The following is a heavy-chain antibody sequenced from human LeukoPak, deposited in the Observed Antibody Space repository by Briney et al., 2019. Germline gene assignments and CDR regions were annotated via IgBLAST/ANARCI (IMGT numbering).Heavy chain of an antibody. Sequence: RPSETLSLTCTISVGSISSYYWNWIRQPPGKGLEWIGYIYYSGSTNYNPSLKSRLTISVDTSKNQFSLELSSVTAADTAVYYCAREDRSRSSDPFDYWGQGTLVTVSS. D-gene: IGHD1-26*01. J-gene: IGHJ4*02. CDR1: VGSISSYY. CDR2: IYYSGST. CDR3: AREDRSRSSDPFDY. V-gene: IGHV4-59*01.